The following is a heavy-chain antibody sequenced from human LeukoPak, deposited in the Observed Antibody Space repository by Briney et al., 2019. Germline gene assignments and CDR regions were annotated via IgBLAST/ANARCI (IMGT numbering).Heavy chain of an antibody. Sequence: PGGSLRLSCAASGFTFSSYGMHWVRQAPGKGLEWVAVIWYDGSNKYYADSVKGRFTISRDNSKNTLYLQMNSLRAEDTAVYYCAGPMTTVTTAAFDIWGQGTMVTVSS. V-gene: IGHV3-33*01. D-gene: IGHD4-17*01. J-gene: IGHJ3*02. CDR3: AGPMTTVTTAAFDI. CDR1: GFTFSSYG. CDR2: IWYDGSNK.